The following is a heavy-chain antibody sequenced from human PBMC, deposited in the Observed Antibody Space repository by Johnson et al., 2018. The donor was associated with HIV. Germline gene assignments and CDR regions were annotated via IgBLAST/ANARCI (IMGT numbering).Heavy chain of an antibody. CDR2: ISYDGINK. CDR1: GFTFNNYG. Sequence: QVQLVESGGGVVQPERSLRLSCAASGFTFNNYGIHWVRQAPGKGLEWVAGISYDGINKYYADSVKGRFTISRDNSKNTLYLQMNSLRAEDTAVYYCARGPWAGVGATTDAFDIWGQGTMVTVSS. D-gene: IGHD1-26*01. V-gene: IGHV3-30*03. J-gene: IGHJ3*02. CDR3: ARGPWAGVGATTDAFDI.